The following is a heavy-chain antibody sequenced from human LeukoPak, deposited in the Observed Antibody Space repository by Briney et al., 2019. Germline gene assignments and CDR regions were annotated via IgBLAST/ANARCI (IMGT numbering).Heavy chain of an antibody. D-gene: IGHD2-2*01. J-gene: IGHJ3*02. CDR1: GFIYRSYS. CDR3: AKAALGCSSTSCYVAFDI. V-gene: IGHV3-23*01. CDR2: LGSSNQVT. Sequence: PVGSLRLSCAASGFIYRSYSMSWVRQAPGRGLEWLSYLGSSNQVTCNADSVKGRFTISIDNSKNTLYLQMNILRAEDTAVYYCAKAALGCSSTSCYVAFDIWGQGTMVTVSS.